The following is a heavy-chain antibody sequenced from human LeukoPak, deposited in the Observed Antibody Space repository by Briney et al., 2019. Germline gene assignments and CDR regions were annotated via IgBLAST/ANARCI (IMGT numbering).Heavy chain of an antibody. D-gene: IGHD5-24*01. CDR2: IKQDGSEK. Sequence: PGGSLRLSCAGSGFTFTNYWMSWVRQAPGKGLEWVANIKQDGSEKKYVDSVKGRFTISRDNAKNSLYLQMNSLRVEDTAVYHCARDGLDGYNVYWGQGTLVTVSS. V-gene: IGHV3-7*01. CDR1: GFTFTNYW. CDR3: ARDGLDGYNVY. J-gene: IGHJ4*02.